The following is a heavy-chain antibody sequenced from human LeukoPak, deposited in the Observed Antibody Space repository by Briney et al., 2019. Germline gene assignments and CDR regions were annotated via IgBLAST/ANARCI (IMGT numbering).Heavy chain of an antibody. Sequence: ASVKVSCKASGYTFTSYAMHWVRQAPGQRLEWMGWINAGNGNTKYSQKFQGRVTITRDTSASTAYMELSRLRSEDTAVYYCARDSCDREKPMRYGSGSYCPNWFDPWGQGTLVTVSS. D-gene: IGHD3-10*01. V-gene: IGHV1-3*01. CDR2: INAGNGNT. CDR1: GYTFTSYA. J-gene: IGHJ5*02. CDR3: ARDSCDREKPMRYGSGSYCPNWFDP.